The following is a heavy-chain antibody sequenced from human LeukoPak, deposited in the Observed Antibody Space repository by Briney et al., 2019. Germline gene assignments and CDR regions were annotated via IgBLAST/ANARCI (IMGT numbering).Heavy chain of an antibody. J-gene: IGHJ4*02. D-gene: IGHD1-26*01. CDR1: GFPFSSNG. V-gene: IGHV3-30*18. Sequence: PGRSLRLSCAASGFPFSSNGIHWVRQAPGKGLEWVAVISYNGGNEYYADSVKGRFTISGDNSKNTLHLQMNSLRAEDTAVYYCAEEPRGHFDFDFWGQGTLVTVSS. CDR3: AEEPRGHFDFDF. CDR2: ISYNGGNE.